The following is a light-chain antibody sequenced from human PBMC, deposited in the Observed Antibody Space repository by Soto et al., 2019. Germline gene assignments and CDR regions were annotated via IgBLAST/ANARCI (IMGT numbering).Light chain of an antibody. CDR2: AAS. CDR3: QQSYSSPPT. CDR1: ESISFY. J-gene: IGKJ1*01. V-gene: IGKV1-39*01. Sequence: DIQMTQSPASLPASVGDRVTITCRASESISFYLNWYQHKPGKAPKLLIHAASSLQGEVTSRFSGSGSGTDFALTITNLQPEDFATYYCQQSYSSPPTFGQGTRVEIK.